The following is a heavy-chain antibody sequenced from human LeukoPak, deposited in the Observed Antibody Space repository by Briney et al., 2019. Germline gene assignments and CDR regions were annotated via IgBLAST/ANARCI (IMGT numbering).Heavy chain of an antibody. CDR2: IRSKANTYAT. J-gene: IGHJ3*02. Sequence: GGSLRLSCAASGFTFSGSAMHWVRQASGKGLEWAGRIRSKANTYATAYAASMKGRFTISRDDSKNTAYLQMNSLKTEDTAMYYCTRIKEKRFGEFLHRSVGAFDIWGQGTMVTVSS. CDR1: GFTFSGSA. CDR3: TRIKEKRFGEFLHRSVGAFDI. V-gene: IGHV3-73*01. D-gene: IGHD3-10*01.